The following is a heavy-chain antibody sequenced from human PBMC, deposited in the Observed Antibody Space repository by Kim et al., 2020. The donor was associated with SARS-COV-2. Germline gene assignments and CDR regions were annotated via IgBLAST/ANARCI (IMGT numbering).Heavy chain of an antibody. J-gene: IGHJ6*02. Sequence: GGSLRLSCAASGFTFSSYDMHWVRQATGKGLEWVSAIGTAGDTYYPGSVKGRFTISRENAKNSLYLQMNSLRAGDTAVYYCARADYGGNYFYYYAMDVWGQGTMVTVSS. D-gene: IGHD4-17*01. CDR3: ARADYGGNYFYYYAMDV. CDR2: IGTAGDT. V-gene: IGHV3-13*01. CDR1: GFTFSSYD.